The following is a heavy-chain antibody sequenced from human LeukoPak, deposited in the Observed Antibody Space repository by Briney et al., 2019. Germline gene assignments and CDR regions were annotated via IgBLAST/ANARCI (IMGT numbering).Heavy chain of an antibody. CDR1: GYTFTSYG. D-gene: IGHD3-10*01. CDR3: ARPATMVRGVIIKANWFDP. Sequence: ASVKVSCKASGYTFTSYGISWVRQAPGQGLEWMGWISAYNGNTNYAQKLQGRVTMTTDTSTSTAYMELRGLRSDDTAVYYCARPATMVRGVIIKANWFDPWGQGTLVTVSS. V-gene: IGHV1-18*01. CDR2: ISAYNGNT. J-gene: IGHJ5*02.